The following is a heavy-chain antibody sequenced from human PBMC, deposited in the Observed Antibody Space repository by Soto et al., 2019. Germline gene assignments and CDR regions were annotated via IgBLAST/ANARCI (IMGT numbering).Heavy chain of an antibody. CDR1: GFSLSTSGVG. V-gene: IGHV2-5*02. D-gene: IGHD4-17*01. CDR3: AHGGDYVAQNLCFDY. Sequence: QITLKESGPTLVKPTQTLTLTCTFSGFSLSTSGVGVGWIRQPPGKALEWLALIYWDDDKRYSPSLKSRLTITKDTSKNQVVLTMTNMDPVDTATYYCAHGGDYVAQNLCFDYWGQGTLVTVSS. J-gene: IGHJ4*02. CDR2: IYWDDDK.